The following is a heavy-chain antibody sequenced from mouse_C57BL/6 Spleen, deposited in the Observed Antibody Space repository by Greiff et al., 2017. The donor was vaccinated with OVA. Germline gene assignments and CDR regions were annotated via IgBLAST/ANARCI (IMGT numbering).Heavy chain of an antibody. D-gene: IGHD2-2*01. CDR3: TRAPIYYGYEGAMDY. Sequence: EVNVVESGEGLVKPGGSLKLSCAASGFTFSSYAMSWVRQTPEKRLEWVAYISSGGDYIYYADTVKGRFTISRDNARNTLYLQMSSLKSEDTAMYYCTRAPIYYGYEGAMDYWGQGTSVTVSS. V-gene: IGHV5-9-1*02. CDR1: GFTFSSYA. J-gene: IGHJ4*01. CDR2: ISSGGDYI.